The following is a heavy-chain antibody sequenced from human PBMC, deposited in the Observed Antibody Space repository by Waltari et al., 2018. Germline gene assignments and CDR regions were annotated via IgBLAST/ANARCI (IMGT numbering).Heavy chain of an antibody. CDR1: GFTFSSYG. Sequence: QVQLVESGGGVVQPGRSLRLLCAASGFTFSSYGMHWVRKAPCKGQEWVAVIWDDETNKDYADSAKGRFTIARENSKNTLYLQMNSLRAEDTAVYYCARDGYGSGSLDYGGQGTLVTVSS. CDR3: ARDGYGSGSLDY. J-gene: IGHJ4*02. D-gene: IGHD3-10*01. CDR2: IWDDETNK. V-gene: IGHV3-33*01.